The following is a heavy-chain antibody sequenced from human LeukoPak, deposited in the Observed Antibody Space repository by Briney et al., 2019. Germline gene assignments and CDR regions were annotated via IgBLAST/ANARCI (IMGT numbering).Heavy chain of an antibody. CDR2: IYYSGST. Sequence: PSETLSLTCTVSGGSISSSTYYWGWIRQPPGGGLEWIGSIYYSGSTYNNPSLKSRVTIFVDTSKNQFSLKLSSVTATDTAVYYCARTYGDYDDAFDVWGQGTMVTVSS. V-gene: IGHV4-39*01. CDR3: ARTYGDYDDAFDV. D-gene: IGHD4-17*01. CDR1: GGSISSSTYY. J-gene: IGHJ3*01.